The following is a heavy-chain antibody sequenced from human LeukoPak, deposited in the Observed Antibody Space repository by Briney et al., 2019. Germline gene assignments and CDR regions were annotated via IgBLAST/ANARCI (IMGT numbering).Heavy chain of an antibody. CDR3: ARDDHDFWTGYYYYMDV. CDR1: GFTFSSYW. CDR2: INQDGSEK. J-gene: IGHJ6*03. D-gene: IGHD3-3*01. Sequence: GGSLRLSCAASGFTFSSYWMSWVRQAPGKGLEWVANINQDGSEKYYVDSVKGRFTISRDNAKNSLYLQMNSLRAEDTAVYYCARDDHDFWTGYYYYMDVWGKGTTVTVSS. V-gene: IGHV3-7*01.